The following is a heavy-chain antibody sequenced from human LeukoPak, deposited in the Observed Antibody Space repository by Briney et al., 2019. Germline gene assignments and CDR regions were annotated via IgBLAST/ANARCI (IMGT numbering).Heavy chain of an antibody. CDR3: ARHKRFGVVILYYFDY. CDR1: GGSIGSSSYY. V-gene: IGHV4-39*01. Sequence: SETLSLTCTVSGGSIGSSSYYWGWIRQPPGKGLEWIGSIYYSGSTYYNPSLKSRVTISVDTSKNQFSLKLSSVTAADTAVYYYARHKRFGVVILYYFDYWGQGTLVTVSS. J-gene: IGHJ4*02. D-gene: IGHD3-3*01. CDR2: IYYSGST.